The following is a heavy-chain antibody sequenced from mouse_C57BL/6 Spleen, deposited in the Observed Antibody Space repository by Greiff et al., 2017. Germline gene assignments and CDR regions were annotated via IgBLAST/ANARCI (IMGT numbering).Heavy chain of an antibody. CDR1: GYAFSSYW. Sequence: VQLQESGAELVKPGASVKISCKASGYAFSSYWMNWVKQRPGKGLEWIGQIYPGDGDTNYNGKFKGKATLTADKSSSTAYMQLSSLTSEDSAVYFCARILRGRYFDVWGTGTTVTVSS. CDR2: IYPGDGDT. D-gene: IGHD1-1*01. J-gene: IGHJ1*03. V-gene: IGHV1-80*01. CDR3: ARILRGRYFDV.